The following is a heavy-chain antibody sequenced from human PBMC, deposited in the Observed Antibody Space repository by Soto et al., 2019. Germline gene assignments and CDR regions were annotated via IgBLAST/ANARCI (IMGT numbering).Heavy chain of an antibody. CDR2: INAGNGNT. V-gene: IGHV1-3*01. CDR1: GYTFTSYA. J-gene: IGHJ4*02. Sequence: ASVKVSCKASGYTFTSYAMHWVRQAPGQRLEWMGWINAGNGNTKYSQKFQGRVTITRDTSASTAYMELSSLRSEDTAVYYCARDSPGGSYYDYWGQGTLVTVSS. CDR3: ARDSPGGSYYDY. D-gene: IGHD1-26*01.